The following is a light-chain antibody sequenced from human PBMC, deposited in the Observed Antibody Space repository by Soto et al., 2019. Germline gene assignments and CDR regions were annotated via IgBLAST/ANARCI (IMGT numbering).Light chain of an antibody. V-gene: IGKV3-20*01. CDR2: GVS. CDR3: QQYSASPWT. CDR1: QSVTNNY. J-gene: IGKJ1*01. Sequence: IVLTQSLGTLSLSPGERATLSCRASQSVTNNYLAWYQQKPGQAPSLLMYGVSSRAIGIPDRFSGSGSGTEFTLTISRLEPEDFALYYCQQYSASPWTFGQGTKVEIK.